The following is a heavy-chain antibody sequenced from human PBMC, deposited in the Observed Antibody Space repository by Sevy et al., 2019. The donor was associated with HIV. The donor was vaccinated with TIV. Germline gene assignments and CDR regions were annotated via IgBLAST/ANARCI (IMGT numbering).Heavy chain of an antibody. J-gene: IGHJ4*02. CDR3: ARDPDVDTAMVVDY. CDR2: ISSSSTI. D-gene: IGHD5-18*01. V-gene: IGHV3-48*02. CDR1: GFTFSSYS. Sequence: GGSLRLSCAASGFTFSSYSMSWVRQAPGKGLEWVSYISSSSTIYYADSVKGRFTISRDNAKNSLYLQMNSLRDEDTAVYYCARDPDVDTAMVVDYWGQGTLVTVSS.